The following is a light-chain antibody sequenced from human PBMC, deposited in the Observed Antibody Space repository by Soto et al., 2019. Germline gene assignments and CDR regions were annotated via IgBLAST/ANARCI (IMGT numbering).Light chain of an antibody. CDR3: QQYYSYPYT. V-gene: IGKV1-8*01. CDR2: AAS. Sequence: AIRMTQSPSSLSASAGDRVTITCRASHHMTKYLAWYQQKPGKAPKLLIYAASTLQSGVPSRFSGSGSGTDFTLTISCLQSEDFATYYCQQYYSYPYTFGQGTKVEIK. CDR1: HHMTKY. J-gene: IGKJ2*01.